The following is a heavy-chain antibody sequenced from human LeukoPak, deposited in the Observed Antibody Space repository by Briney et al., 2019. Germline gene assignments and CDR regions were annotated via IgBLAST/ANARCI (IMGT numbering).Heavy chain of an antibody. V-gene: IGHV3-9*01. CDR1: GFTFDDYA. Sequence: PGGSLRLSCAASGFTFDDYAMYWVRQAPGKGLEWVAGISWNSGSIGYADSVKGRFTVSRDNAKNSLYLQMNSLRAEDTALYYCAKGNLWDSGHNSGFDYWGQGTLVTVSS. D-gene: IGHD1-26*01. CDR2: ISWNSGSI. J-gene: IGHJ4*02. CDR3: AKGNLWDSGHNSGFDY.